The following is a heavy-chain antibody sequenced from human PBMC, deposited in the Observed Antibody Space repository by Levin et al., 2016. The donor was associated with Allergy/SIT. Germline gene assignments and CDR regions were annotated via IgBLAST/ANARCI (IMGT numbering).Heavy chain of an antibody. Sequence: WIRQPPGKGLEWVAVISYDGSNQYYADSVKGRFTISRDNSKNTLFLQMNSLRADDTAMYYCARETAIEGTFFDIWGQGTMVTVSS. J-gene: IGHJ3*02. CDR2: ISYDGSNQ. D-gene: IGHD1-14*01. V-gene: IGHV3-30*16. CDR3: ARETAIEGTFFDI.